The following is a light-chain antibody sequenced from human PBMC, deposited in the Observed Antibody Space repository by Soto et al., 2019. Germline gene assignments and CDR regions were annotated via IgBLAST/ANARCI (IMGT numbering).Light chain of an antibody. J-gene: IGKJ2*01. V-gene: IGKV1-39*01. CDR2: ASS. CDR1: QSINRF. CDR3: QQTYRPSYT. Sequence: DIQMTQSPSSLSASLGDRVTITCRASQSINRFLNWYQHQPGKAPKVLIYASSTLQSGVPSRFNGNGSGTDFTLTISSLQPEDFATYFCQQTYRPSYTFAQGTRLEIK.